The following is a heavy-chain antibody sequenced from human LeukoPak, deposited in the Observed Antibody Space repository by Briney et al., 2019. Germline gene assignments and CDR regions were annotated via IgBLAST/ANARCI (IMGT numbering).Heavy chain of an antibody. D-gene: IGHD3-3*01. CDR1: GFTVSSNY. Sequence: GGSLRLSCAASGFTVSSNYMSWVRQAPGKGLEWVSVIYSGGSTFYADSVKGRFTISRDNSKNTLYFQMNSLRAEDTAVYYCASPFNDFWSGYSYQTDYWGQGTLVTVSS. CDR2: IYSGGST. V-gene: IGHV3-53*01. CDR3: ASPFNDFWSGYSYQTDY. J-gene: IGHJ4*02.